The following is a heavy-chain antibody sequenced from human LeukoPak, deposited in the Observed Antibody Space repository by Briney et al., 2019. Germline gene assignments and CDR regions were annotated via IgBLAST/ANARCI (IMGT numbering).Heavy chain of an antibody. Sequence: GGSLRLSCAASGFTFSSYAMHWVRQAPGKGLEYVSAISSNGGSTYYANSVKGRFTISRDNSKNTLYLQMGSLRAEDMAVYYCAKLNTTVAFDYWGQGTLVTVSS. CDR2: ISSNGGST. CDR3: AKLNTTVAFDY. D-gene: IGHD4-23*01. J-gene: IGHJ4*02. V-gene: IGHV3-64*01. CDR1: GFTFSSYA.